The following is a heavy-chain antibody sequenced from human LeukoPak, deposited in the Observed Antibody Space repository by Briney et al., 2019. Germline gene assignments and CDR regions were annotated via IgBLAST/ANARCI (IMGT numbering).Heavy chain of an antibody. CDR1: GFIFSSYA. J-gene: IGHJ4*02. CDR2: ISYDGSNQ. Sequence: PGGSLRLSCAASGFIFSSYAMQWVRQAPGKGLEWVAVISYDGSNQYYADSVRGRFTISRDHSKNTLYLQMNSLRAEDTAVYYCAKGGAVSSSLPYYFDYWGQGTLVTVSS. D-gene: IGHD6-13*01. CDR3: AKGGAVSSSLPYYFDY. V-gene: IGHV3-30-3*01.